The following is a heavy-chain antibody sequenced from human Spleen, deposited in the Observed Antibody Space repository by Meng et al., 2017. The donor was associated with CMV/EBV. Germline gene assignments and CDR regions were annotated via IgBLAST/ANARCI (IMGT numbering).Heavy chain of an antibody. CDR1: GFTFDDYT. CDR2: ISWDGGST. Sequence: GESLKISCAVSGFTFDDYTMHWVRQVPGKGLEWVSLISWDGGSTFYADSVRGRFTISRDNSKNSLYLQMNSLKNEDTALYYCARSLGWLDHLLYWGQGTRVTVSS. J-gene: IGHJ4*02. CDR3: ARSLGWLDHLLY. V-gene: IGHV3-43*01. D-gene: IGHD3-3*01.